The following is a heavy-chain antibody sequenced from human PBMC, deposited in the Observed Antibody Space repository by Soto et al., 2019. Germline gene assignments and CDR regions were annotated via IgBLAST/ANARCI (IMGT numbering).Heavy chain of an antibody. CDR1: GFTFSSYA. Sequence: EVQLVESGGGLVQPGGSLSLSCAASGFTFSSYAMHWVRQAPGKGLEYVSAISSNGGSTYYANSVKGRFTISRDNSKNTLYLQMGSMRAEDMAVYYCARGGGYYFDYWGQGTLVTVSS. CDR3: ARGGGYYFDY. V-gene: IGHV3-64*01. J-gene: IGHJ4*02. CDR2: ISSNGGST.